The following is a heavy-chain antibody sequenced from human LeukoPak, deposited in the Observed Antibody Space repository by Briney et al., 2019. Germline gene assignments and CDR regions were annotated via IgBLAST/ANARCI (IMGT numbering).Heavy chain of an antibody. CDR3: AREGRRPT. CDR2: IYYSGST. D-gene: IGHD6-25*01. V-gene: IGHV4-59*01. J-gene: IGHJ5*02. Sequence: SETLSLTCTVSGGSISSYYWSWIRQPPGKGLEWIGYIYYSGSTNYNPSLKSRVTISVDTSKNQFSLKLSSVTAADTAVYYCAREGRRPTWGQGTLVTVSS. CDR1: GGSISSYY.